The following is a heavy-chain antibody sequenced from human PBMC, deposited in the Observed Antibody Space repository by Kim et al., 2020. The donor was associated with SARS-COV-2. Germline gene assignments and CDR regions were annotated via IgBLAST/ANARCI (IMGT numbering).Heavy chain of an antibody. CDR3: AGGFLRMSGMDG. CDR2: ISTSSTI. D-gene: IGHD1-26*01. CDR1: GFTFSSYS. Sequence: GGSLRLSCAASGFTFSSYSMNWVRQAPGKGLEWVSYISTSSTIYYADSVRGRFTISRDNAKNSLYLQMNSLRAEDTAVYFCAGGFLRMSGMDGWGRGTTV. J-gene: IGHJ6*02. V-gene: IGHV3-48*04.